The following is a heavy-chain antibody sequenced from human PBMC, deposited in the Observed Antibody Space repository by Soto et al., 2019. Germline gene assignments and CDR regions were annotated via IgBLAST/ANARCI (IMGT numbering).Heavy chain of an antibody. Sequence: ASVKVSCKASGYTFSSHGISWVRQAPGQGLEWMGWISGYGGNTKYAQNLQGRVTLTTDTSTSTAYMELSSLRSDDTAVYYCARGTISGFAVDFWGQGTLVTVSS. CDR3: ARGTISGFAVDF. J-gene: IGHJ4*02. CDR2: ISGYGGNT. CDR1: GYTFSSHG. D-gene: IGHD3-22*01. V-gene: IGHV1-18*01.